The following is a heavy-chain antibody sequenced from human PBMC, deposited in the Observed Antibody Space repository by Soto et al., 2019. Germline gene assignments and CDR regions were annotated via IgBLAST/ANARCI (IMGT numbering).Heavy chain of an antibody. D-gene: IGHD3-10*01. Sequence: PWGSLRLSCTTSGFTFSSSHMTWVRQAPGKGLEWVSVIYSGGSSYYAVSVQGRFTISRDNSKNTVYLQMNSLRGEDTAMYYCARLGPYGSESYSFRYNWFDPWGQGTQVTVSS. CDR3: ARLGPYGSESYSFRYNWFDP. CDR2: IYSGGSS. CDR1: GFTFSSSH. J-gene: IGHJ5*02. V-gene: IGHV3-53*01.